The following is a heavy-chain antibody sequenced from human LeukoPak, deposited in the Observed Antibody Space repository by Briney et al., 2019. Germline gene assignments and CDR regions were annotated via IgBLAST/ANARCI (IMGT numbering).Heavy chain of an antibody. V-gene: IGHV4-61*02. CDR2: IYTSGST. Sequence: SETLSLTXTVSGGSISSGSYYWSRIRQPAGKGLEWIGRIYTSGSTNYNPSLKSRVTISVDTSKNQFSLKLGSVTAADTAVYDCARGSTRATLDYWGQGTLVTVSS. J-gene: IGHJ4*02. D-gene: IGHD2-2*01. CDR3: ARGSTRATLDY. CDR1: GGSISSGSYY.